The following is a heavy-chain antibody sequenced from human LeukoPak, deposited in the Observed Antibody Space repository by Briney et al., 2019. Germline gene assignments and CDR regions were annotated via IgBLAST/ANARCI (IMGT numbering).Heavy chain of an antibody. CDR1: RYTFTGYY. D-gene: IGHD1-26*01. J-gene: IGHJ4*02. CDR2: ISAYNGKT. CDR3: ARGGTFYPCIDF. Sequence: GASVKVSCKASRYTFTGYYIHWVRQAPGQGLEWMGWISAYNGKTSYAQKFQGRVTMTTDSSTSTAYMDLASLRSDDTAVYYCARGGTFYPCIDFWGQGTLVTVSS. V-gene: IGHV1-18*04.